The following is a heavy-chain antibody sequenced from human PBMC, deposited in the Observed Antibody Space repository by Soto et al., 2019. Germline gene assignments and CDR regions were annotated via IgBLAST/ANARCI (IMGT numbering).Heavy chain of an antibody. CDR2: ITSDGSTT. CDR3: ARDLGNYYDSGSYRPYDN. Sequence: GGSLRLSCEASGFTFSRYWMHWVRQAPGKGLVWVSRITSDGSTTTYANSVKGRFTISRDNAKKMLYLQMNSLRAEDTAVYYCARDLGNYYDSGSYRPYDNWGQGTLVTVSS. D-gene: IGHD3-10*01. CDR1: GFTFSRYW. J-gene: IGHJ4*02. V-gene: IGHV3-74*01.